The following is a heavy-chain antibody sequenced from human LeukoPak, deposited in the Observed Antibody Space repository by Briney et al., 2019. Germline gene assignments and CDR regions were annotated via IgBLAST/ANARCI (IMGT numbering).Heavy chain of an antibody. Sequence: PGGSLRLSCAASGFTFSSYAMHWVRQAPGKGLEWVAVISYDGSNKYYADSVKGRFTISRDNSKNTLYLQMNSLRAEDTAVYYCASQPQRGGSYTWRQHWGQGTLVTVSS. J-gene: IGHJ1*01. D-gene: IGHD1-26*01. V-gene: IGHV3-30-3*01. CDR2: ISYDGSNK. CDR3: ASQPQRGGSYTWRQH. CDR1: GFTFSSYA.